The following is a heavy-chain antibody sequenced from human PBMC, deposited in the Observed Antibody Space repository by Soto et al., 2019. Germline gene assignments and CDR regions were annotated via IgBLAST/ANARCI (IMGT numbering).Heavy chain of an antibody. CDR2: IYWDDDK. CDR1: GFSLSTSGVG. D-gene: IGHD4-17*01. Sequence: QITLKESGPTLVKPTQTLTLTCTFSGFSLSTSGVGVGWIRQPPGKALEWLALIYWDDDKRYSPSLKSRLTITKDTSKNQVVLTMTDMDPVDTCTYYCAHSGYGDYLFGCWGQGTLVTVSS. J-gene: IGHJ4*02. CDR3: AHSGYGDYLFGC. V-gene: IGHV2-5*02.